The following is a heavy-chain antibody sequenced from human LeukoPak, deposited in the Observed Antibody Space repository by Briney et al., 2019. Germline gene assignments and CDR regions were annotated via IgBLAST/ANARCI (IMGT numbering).Heavy chain of an antibody. Sequence: PSETLSLTCTVSGGSISSSSYYWGWIRQPPGKGLEWIGSIYHSGSTYYNPSLKSRVTISVDTSKNQFSLKLSSVTAADTAVYYCARGRGIAAAGTDLTLNWFDPWGQGTLVTVSS. CDR2: IYHSGST. CDR3: ARGRGIAAAGTDLTLNWFDP. D-gene: IGHD6-13*01. CDR1: GGSISSSSYY. J-gene: IGHJ5*02. V-gene: IGHV4-39*07.